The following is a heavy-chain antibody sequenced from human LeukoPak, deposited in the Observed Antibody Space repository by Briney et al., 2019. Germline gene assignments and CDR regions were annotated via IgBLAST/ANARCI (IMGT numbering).Heavy chain of an antibody. Sequence: PGGSLRLSCAASGFAFSSYAMSWVRQAPGKGLERVSGIGATGGSTYHADSVKGRFSISRDNSKNTLYLEVNSLRAEDTAVYYCAKEPDYNAHYFDSCGQGTLVTVSS. V-gene: IGHV3-23*01. CDR2: IGATGGST. J-gene: IGHJ4*02. CDR3: AKEPDYNAHYFDS. D-gene: IGHD4-11*01. CDR1: GFAFSSYA.